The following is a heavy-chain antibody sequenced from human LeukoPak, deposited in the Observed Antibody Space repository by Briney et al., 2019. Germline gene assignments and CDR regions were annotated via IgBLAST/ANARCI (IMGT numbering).Heavy chain of an antibody. CDR3: ARGGRANSGYSYGGFDY. Sequence: GGSLRLSCAASGFTVSSNYMSWVRQAPGKGLEWVSVIYSGGSTYYADSVKGRFTISRDNSKNTLYLQMNSLRAEDTAVYYCARGGRANSGYSYGGFDYWGQGTLVTVSS. V-gene: IGHV3-53*01. J-gene: IGHJ4*02. D-gene: IGHD5-18*01. CDR2: IYSGGST. CDR1: GFTVSSNY.